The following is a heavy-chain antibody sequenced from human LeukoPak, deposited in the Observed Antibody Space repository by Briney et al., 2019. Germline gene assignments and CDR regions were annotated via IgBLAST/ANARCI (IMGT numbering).Heavy chain of an antibody. CDR2: TSPYNGNA. D-gene: IGHD3-9*01. V-gene: IGHV1-18*01. CDR3: ARGRVDILTGLRYAFDI. Sequence: GASVKVSCKASGYTFTSYGLSWVRQAPGQGLEFMGWTSPYNGNAKYAQNFQGRVTMTTDTSTSTAYMELRSLRSDDTAVYYCARGRVDILTGLRYAFDIWGHGTMVTVSS. J-gene: IGHJ3*02. CDR1: GYTFTSYG.